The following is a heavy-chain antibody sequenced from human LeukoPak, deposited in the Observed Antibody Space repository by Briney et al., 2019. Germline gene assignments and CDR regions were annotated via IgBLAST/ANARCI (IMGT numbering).Heavy chain of an antibody. CDR3: AKDGPRAVAYGLDAFDI. D-gene: IGHD6-19*01. CDR2: ISYDGSNK. V-gene: IGHV3-30-3*01. Sequence: GGSLRLSCAASGFTFSSYAMHWVRQAPGKGLEWVAVISYDGSNKYYADSVKGRFTISRDNSKNTLYLQMNSLRAEDTAVYYCAKDGPRAVAYGLDAFDIWGQGTMVTVSS. J-gene: IGHJ3*02. CDR1: GFTFSSYA.